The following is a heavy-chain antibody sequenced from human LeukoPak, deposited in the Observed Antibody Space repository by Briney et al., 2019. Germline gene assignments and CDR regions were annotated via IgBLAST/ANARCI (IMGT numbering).Heavy chain of an antibody. J-gene: IGHJ4*02. CDR3: AREDSSGYHFDY. D-gene: IGHD3-22*01. CDR2: ISSSGSTI. CDR1: GFTFSSYE. Sequence: GGSLRLSCAASGFTFSSYEMNRVRQAPGKGLEWVSYISSSGSTIYYADSVKGRFTISRDNAKNSLYLQMNSLRAEDTAVYYCAREDSSGYHFDYWGQGTLVTVSS. V-gene: IGHV3-48*03.